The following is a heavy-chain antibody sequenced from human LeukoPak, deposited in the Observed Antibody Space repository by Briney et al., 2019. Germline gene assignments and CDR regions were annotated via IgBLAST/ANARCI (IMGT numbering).Heavy chain of an antibody. CDR3: ARDAVTGTPAFDI. CDR1: GGSITGYY. V-gene: IGHV4-59*01. CDR2: THYSGST. J-gene: IGHJ3*02. Sequence: SETLSLTCTVSGGSITGYYWSWIRRPPGKGLEWIGYTHYSGSTNYNPSLMSRVTISVDTSKNQFSLKLTSVTAADTAVYYCARDAVTGTPAFDIWGQGTMVTVSS. D-gene: IGHD1-14*01.